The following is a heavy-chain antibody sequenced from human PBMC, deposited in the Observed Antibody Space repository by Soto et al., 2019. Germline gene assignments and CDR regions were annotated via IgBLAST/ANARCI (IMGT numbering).Heavy chain of an antibody. J-gene: IGHJ4*02. CDR2: ISDDGYTI. CDR1: GFPFSNFF. V-gene: IGHV3-11*01. CDR3: ALPLSTSSTRQIGY. D-gene: IGHD3-3*01. Sequence: LRLTCSTSGFPFSNFFMSLARQAPGTAPDWVSYISDDGYTIYYADSVKGRFTISRDNAKNSLDLQMTNLRAEDTAVYYWALPLSTSSTRQIGYWSQEHLVTVSS.